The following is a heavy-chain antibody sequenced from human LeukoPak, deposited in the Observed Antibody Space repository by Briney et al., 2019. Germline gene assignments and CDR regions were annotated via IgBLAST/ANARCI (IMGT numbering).Heavy chain of an antibody. CDR3: ASGRVRKGLYFDY. V-gene: IGHV1-69*06. CDR2: IILIFGTA. CDR1: GGTFSSYA. J-gene: IGHJ4*02. D-gene: IGHD1-26*01. Sequence: SVKVSCKASGGTFSSYAISWVRQAPGQGLEWMGRIILIFGTANYAQKFQGRVTITADKSTSTAYMELSSLRSEDTAVYYCASGRVRKGLYFDYWGQGTLVTVSS.